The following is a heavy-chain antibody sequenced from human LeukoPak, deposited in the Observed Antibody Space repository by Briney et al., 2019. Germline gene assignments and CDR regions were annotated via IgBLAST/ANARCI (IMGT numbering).Heavy chain of an antibody. CDR2: IWYDGNNK. J-gene: IGHJ5*02. Sequence: GTSLRLSCAASGFTFSSNDMHWVRQAPGKGLEWVAVIWYDGNNKYYADSVKGRFTISRDNSKNTLFLQMNSLRAEGTAVYYCATDAGHWFDPWGQGTLVTVSS. CDR3: ATDAGHWFDP. V-gene: IGHV3-33*01. CDR1: GFTFSSND.